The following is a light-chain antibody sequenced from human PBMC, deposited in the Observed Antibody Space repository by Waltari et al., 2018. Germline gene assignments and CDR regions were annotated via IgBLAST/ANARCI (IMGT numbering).Light chain of an antibody. CDR1: QRVLYSSFEKHF. V-gene: IGKV4-1*01. CDR2: WAS. Sequence: DIVITQSPNSLAVLLCERATLTFKYNQRVLYSSFEKHFLAWYQQKAGQPPKRLIYWASTRASGVPDRFSGSGSGTDFTLTINSLQADDLAVYYCQQYYSSPLTFGGGTRVEIK. J-gene: IGKJ4*01. CDR3: QQYYSSPLT.